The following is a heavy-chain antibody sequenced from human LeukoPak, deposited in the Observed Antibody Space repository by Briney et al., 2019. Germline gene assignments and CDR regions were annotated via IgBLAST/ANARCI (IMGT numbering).Heavy chain of an antibody. D-gene: IGHD1-26*01. CDR3: ASRIVATNWFDP. J-gene: IGHJ5*02. CDR2: IIPIFGTA. CDR1: GGTFSSYA. Sequence: ASVKVSCNASGGTFSSYAISWVRQAPGQGLEWMGGIIPIFGTANYAQKFQGRVTITADESTSTAYMELSSLRSEDTAVYYCASRIVATNWFDPWGQGTLVTVSS. V-gene: IGHV1-69*13.